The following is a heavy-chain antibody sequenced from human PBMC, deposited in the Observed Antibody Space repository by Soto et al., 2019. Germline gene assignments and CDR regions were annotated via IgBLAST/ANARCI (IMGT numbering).Heavy chain of an antibody. CDR2: INPNSGGT. D-gene: IGHD6-13*01. V-gene: IGHV1-2*04. J-gene: IGHJ6*02. Sequence: GASVKVSCKASGYTFTGYYMHWVRQAPGQGLEWMGWINPNSGGTNYAQKFQGWVTMTRDTSISTAYMELSRLRSDDTAVYYCARAAGTYYYYGMDVWGQGTTVTVSS. CDR3: ARAAGTYYYYGMDV. CDR1: GYTFTGYY.